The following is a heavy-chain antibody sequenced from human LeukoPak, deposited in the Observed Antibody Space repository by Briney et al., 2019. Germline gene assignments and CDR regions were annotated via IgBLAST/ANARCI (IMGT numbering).Heavy chain of an antibody. V-gene: IGHV3-48*01. J-gene: IGHJ4*02. Sequence: GGSLRLSCAASGFTFSSYSMNWVRQAPGKGLEWVSYISSSSSTIYYADSVKGRFTISRDNAKNSLYLQMNSLRAEDTALYYCAKDMRYSGYAYPDYWGQGTLVTVSS. CDR2: ISSSSSTI. CDR1: GFTFSSYS. CDR3: AKDMRYSGYAYPDY. D-gene: IGHD5-12*01.